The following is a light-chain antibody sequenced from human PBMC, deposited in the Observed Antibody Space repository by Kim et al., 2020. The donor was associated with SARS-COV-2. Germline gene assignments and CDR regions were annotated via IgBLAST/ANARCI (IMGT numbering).Light chain of an antibody. CDR2: GAS. CDR1: QSVSSNY. V-gene: IGKV3-20*01. CDR3: QHYGTSLWT. J-gene: IGKJ1*01. Sequence: IVLTQSPGTLSLSPGERATLSCRASQSVSSNYLRWYQQKPGQAPRLLIFGASSRATDIPDRFSGSGSGTDFTLTISKLEPEDFAVYYCQHYGTSLWTFGPGTKVDIK.